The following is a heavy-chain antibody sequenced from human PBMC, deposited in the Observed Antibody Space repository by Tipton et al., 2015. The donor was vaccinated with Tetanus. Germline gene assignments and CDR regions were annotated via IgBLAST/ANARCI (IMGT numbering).Heavy chain of an antibody. Sequence: TLSLTCEVSGGSSSSFYWSWIRQPPGGGLEGIGEINQRGTTYNPSLNRLTTISVDSSATHLTVVIPSMTAADAAVYYCAVLPKHWRTPRGAPWGQGILVTVSS. CDR1: GGSSSSFY. V-gene: IGHV4-34*01. CDR3: AVLPKHWRTPRGAP. D-gene: IGHD1-1*01. J-gene: IGHJ5*02. CDR2: INQRGT.